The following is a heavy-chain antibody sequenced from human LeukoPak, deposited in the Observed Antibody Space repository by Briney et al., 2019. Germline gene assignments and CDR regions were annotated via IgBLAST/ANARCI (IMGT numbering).Heavy chain of an antibody. Sequence: SETLSLTCSVSGGSISGYYWSWIRQPPGQGLEWIGYIYYSGSTNYNPSLKSRVTISVDTSKNQFSLKLSSVTAADTAVYYCARGDSSRHFDYWGQGTLVTVSS. V-gene: IGHV4-59*08. CDR1: GGSISGYY. CDR3: ARGDSSRHFDY. CDR2: IYYSGST. D-gene: IGHD6-13*01. J-gene: IGHJ4*02.